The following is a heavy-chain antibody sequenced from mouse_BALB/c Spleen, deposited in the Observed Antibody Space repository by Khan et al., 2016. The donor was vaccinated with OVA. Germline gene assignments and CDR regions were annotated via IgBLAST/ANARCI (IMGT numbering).Heavy chain of an antibody. V-gene: IGHV1-76*01. CDR1: GYTFTSYW. CDR2: IYPGTNNT. CDR3: AREEALYYFDY. J-gene: IGHJ2*01. D-gene: IGHD3-2*02. Sequence: QVQLKESGPELVRPGASVKLSCKTSGYTFTSYWIHWVKQRSGQGLEWIARIYPGTNNTYYNEKHKDKATLTADKSSSTAYMQVSSLKSEDSACYIGAREEALYYFDYWGQGTTLTVSS.